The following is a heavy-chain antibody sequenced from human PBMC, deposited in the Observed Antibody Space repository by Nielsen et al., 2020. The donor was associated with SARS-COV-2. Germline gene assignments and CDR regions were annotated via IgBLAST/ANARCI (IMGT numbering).Heavy chain of an antibody. J-gene: IGHJ6*02. CDR2: IEEDGSEK. CDR1: GFMLRNYW. D-gene: IGHD3-10*01. V-gene: IGHV3-7*01. Sequence: GESLKISCVASGFMLRNYWMNWVRQAPGKGLEWVANIEEDGSEKFYVDSVKGRFTISRDNTKNSLYLQMNSLRDEDTAVYYYARVDYYGSGSYYSSYYYGMDVWGQGTTVTVSS. CDR3: ARVDYYGSGSYYSSYYYGMDV.